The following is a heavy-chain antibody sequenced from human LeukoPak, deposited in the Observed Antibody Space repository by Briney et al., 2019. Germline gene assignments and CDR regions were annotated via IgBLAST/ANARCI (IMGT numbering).Heavy chain of an antibody. V-gene: IGHV3-23*01. D-gene: IGHD3-10*01. CDR1: GISLSNYA. CDR3: AKRGVVIRGLLVIGYHQEAYHYDF. Sequence: GGSLRLSCVVSGISLSNYAMTWVRQAPGKGLEWVSYISEGGGSTTYADSVKGRFTISRDTSLNTLYLQMNNLRAEDTAVYFCAKRGVVIRGLLVIGYHQEAYHYDFWGQGVLVTVSS. J-gene: IGHJ4*02. CDR2: ISEGGGST.